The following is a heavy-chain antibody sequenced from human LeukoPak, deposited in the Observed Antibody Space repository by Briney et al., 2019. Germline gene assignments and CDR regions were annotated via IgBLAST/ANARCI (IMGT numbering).Heavy chain of an antibody. V-gene: IGHV3-7*01. CDR2: IKDDGSQI. J-gene: IGHJ4*02. CDR3: VRRGNRWGDY. CDR1: GFIFSDCW. D-gene: IGHD3-16*01. Sequence: PGGSLRLSCEASGFIFSDCWMSWIRQTPGKGLEWVANIKDDGSQIYYVDSVKGRFTISRDNAKNSLYLQMNSLRAEDTALYYCVRRGNRWGDYWGQGTLVTVSS.